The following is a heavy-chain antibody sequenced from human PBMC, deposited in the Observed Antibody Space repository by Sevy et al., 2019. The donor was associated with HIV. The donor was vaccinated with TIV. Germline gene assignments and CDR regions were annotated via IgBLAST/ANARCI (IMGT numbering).Heavy chain of an antibody. J-gene: IGHJ6*02. CDR1: GFTFSTYW. CDR3: ARDNATVSRRGLRYYYYGTDV. V-gene: IGHV3-7*01. D-gene: IGHD2-2*01. Sequence: GGSLRLSCAASGFTFSTYWMSWFRQALGKGLEWVANINEDGTEKFYVDSVKGRFTMSRDNAKNSLYLQMNSLRAEDAAVYYCARDNATVSRRGLRYYYYGTDVWGQGTTVTVSS. CDR2: INEDGTEK.